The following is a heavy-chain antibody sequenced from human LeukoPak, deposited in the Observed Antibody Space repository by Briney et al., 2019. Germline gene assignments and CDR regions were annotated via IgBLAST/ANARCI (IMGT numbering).Heavy chain of an antibody. V-gene: IGHV3-7*01. J-gene: IGHJ4*02. CDR2: IKQDGSEK. CDR3: ASGYEYSRY. Sequence: GGPLRLSCAASGFTLSSYWMSWVRQAPGKGLEWVANIKQDGSEKYYVDSVKGRFTISRDNAKNSLYLQMNSLRAEDTAVYYCASGYEYSRYWGQGTLVTVSS. D-gene: IGHD6-6*01. CDR1: GFTLSSYW.